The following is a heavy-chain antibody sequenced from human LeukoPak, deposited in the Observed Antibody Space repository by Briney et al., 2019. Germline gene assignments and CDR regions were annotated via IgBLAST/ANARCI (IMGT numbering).Heavy chain of an antibody. J-gene: IGHJ3*02. D-gene: IGHD2-15*01. Sequence: ASVKVSCKASGYTFTGYYMHWVRQAPGQGLEWMGWINPNSGGTNYAQKFQGRVTMTRDTSISTAYMELSRLRSDDTAVYYCAREGKVEKGAFDIWGQGTMVTVSS. CDR2: INPNSGGT. CDR3: AREGKVEKGAFDI. V-gene: IGHV1-2*02. CDR1: GYTFTGYY.